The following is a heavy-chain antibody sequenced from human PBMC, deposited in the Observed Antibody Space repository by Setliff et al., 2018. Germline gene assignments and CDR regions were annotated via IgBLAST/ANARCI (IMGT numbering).Heavy chain of an antibody. CDR3: ASRTTGPGGWFDY. Sequence: KPSETLSLTCTVSGGSVSSTSYYWGWIRQPPGKGLEWIGTIYYTGTTYYSPSLKSRVTISVDTSKNQFSLRLTCVTAADTAIYYCASRTTGPGGWFDYWGQGALVTVPQ. CDR2: IYYTGTT. D-gene: IGHD1-1*01. J-gene: IGHJ5*01. V-gene: IGHV4-39*01. CDR1: GGSVSSTSYY.